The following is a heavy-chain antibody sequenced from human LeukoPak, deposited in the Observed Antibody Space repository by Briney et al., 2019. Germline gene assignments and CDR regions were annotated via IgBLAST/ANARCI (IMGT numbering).Heavy chain of an antibody. CDR2: ISYDGGNK. J-gene: IGHJ6*02. CDR1: GFTFSSYA. Sequence: GGSLRLSCAASGFTFSSYAMHWVRQAPGKGLEWVAVISYDGGNKYYADSVKGRFTISRDNSKNTLYLQMNSLRAEDTAVYYCARGLYYYGSGSAVRGGMDVWGQGTTVTVSS. V-gene: IGHV3-30*04. CDR3: ARGLYYYGSGSAVRGGMDV. D-gene: IGHD3-10*01.